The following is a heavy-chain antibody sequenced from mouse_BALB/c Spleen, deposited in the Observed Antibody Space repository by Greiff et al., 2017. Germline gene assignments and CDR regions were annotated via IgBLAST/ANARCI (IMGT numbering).Heavy chain of an antibody. CDR2: ISSGGSYT. CDR1: GFTFSSYA. V-gene: IGHV5-9-4*01. D-gene: IGHD1-1*01. Sequence: EVMLVESGGGLVKPGGSLKLSCAASGFTFSSYAMSWVRQSPEKRLEWVAEISSGGSYTYYPDTVTGRFTISRDNAKNTLYLEMSSLRSEDTAMYYCARREVTTVGPFADWGQGTLVTVSA. J-gene: IGHJ3*01. CDR3: ARREVTTVGPFAD.